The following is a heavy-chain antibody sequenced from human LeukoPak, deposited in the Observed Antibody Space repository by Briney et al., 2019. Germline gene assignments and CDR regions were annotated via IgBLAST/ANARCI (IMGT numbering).Heavy chain of an antibody. Sequence: SETLSLTCSVSGASITSHYWSWIRQPAGKGLEWIGRFYSTGSTKINPSLKSRVTMSGTTPKNQFSLKLTSVTAADTAVYYCARDGFDTDGFTDAYDIWGQGTRAIVSS. CDR1: GASITSHY. J-gene: IGHJ3*02. CDR2: FYSTGST. V-gene: IGHV4-4*07. D-gene: IGHD2-8*01. CDR3: ARDGFDTDGFTDAYDI.